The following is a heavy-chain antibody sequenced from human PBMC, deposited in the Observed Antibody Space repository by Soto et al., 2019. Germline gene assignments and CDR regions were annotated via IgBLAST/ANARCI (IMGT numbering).Heavy chain of an antibody. CDR3: ARVVLTITRGAFDA. J-gene: IGHJ3*01. Sequence: QVQLQESGPGLVKPSGTLSLTCAVSGGSISSSHWWTWVRQSPGKGLEYIGVISHSETSNSNPSLKSRVTLSVDKSKNHFSLTLTSVTAADTAVYYCARVVLTITRGAFDAWGQGTLVIVSS. CDR2: ISHSETS. CDR1: GGSISSSHW. D-gene: IGHD3-9*01. V-gene: IGHV4-4*02.